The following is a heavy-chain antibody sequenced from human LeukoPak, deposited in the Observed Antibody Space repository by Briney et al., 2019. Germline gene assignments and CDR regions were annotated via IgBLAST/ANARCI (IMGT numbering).Heavy chain of an antibody. CDR2: IYYSGST. D-gene: IGHD3-22*01. CDR3: ARAYDSSGYPYFDY. Sequence: SETLSHTCTVSGGSISSYYWSWIRQPPGKGLEWIGYIYYSGSTNYNPSLKSRVTISVDTSKNQFSLKLSSVTAADTAVYYCARAYDSSGYPYFDYWGQGTLVTVSS. J-gene: IGHJ4*02. V-gene: IGHV4-59*01. CDR1: GGSISSYY.